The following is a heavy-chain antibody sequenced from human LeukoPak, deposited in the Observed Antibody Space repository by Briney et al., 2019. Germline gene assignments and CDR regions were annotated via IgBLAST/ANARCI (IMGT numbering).Heavy chain of an antibody. D-gene: IGHD4-11*01. CDR1: GFVFTDYR. J-gene: IGHJ4*01. Sequence: GGSLRLSCVVSGFVFTDYRMNWVRQAPGKGLEWVSSISSSGNHIDYADSVKGRFTISRDKAKNSLYLQMDSLRAEDTAVYYCTRAWADYLFDHWGHGTLVTVSS. V-gene: IGHV3-21*01. CDR2: ISSSGNHI. CDR3: TRAWADYLFDH.